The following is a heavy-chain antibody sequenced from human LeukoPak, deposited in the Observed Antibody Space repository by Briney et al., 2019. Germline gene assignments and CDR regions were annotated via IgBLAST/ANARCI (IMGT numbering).Heavy chain of an antibody. CDR1: GFTFSGYA. J-gene: IGHJ4*02. CDR2: STYNGDFT. V-gene: IGHV3-23*01. D-gene: IGHD3-22*01. CDR3: AKDGLSFDGSAHIYYFDA. Sequence: GGSLRLSCAASGFTFSGYAMTWVRQAPGKGLEWVAGSTYNGDFTYYLDSVKGRFTISRDNSKNTLYLQMNNLRGEDTALYYCAKDGLSFDGSAHIYYFDAWGQGALVAVSS.